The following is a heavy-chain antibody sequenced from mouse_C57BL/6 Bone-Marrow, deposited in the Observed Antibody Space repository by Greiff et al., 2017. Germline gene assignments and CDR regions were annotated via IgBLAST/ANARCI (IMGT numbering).Heavy chain of an antibody. Sequence: VQLQQSGAELVRPGASVKLSCTASGFNIKDDYMHWVKQRPEQGLEWIGWIDPENGDTEYASKFQGKATITADTSSNTAYLQLSSLTSEDTAIYYCTNERLAYWGQGTTLTVTS. CDR1: GFNIKDDY. D-gene: IGHD1-2*01. V-gene: IGHV14-4*01. CDR2: IDPENGDT. CDR3: TNERLAY. J-gene: IGHJ2*01.